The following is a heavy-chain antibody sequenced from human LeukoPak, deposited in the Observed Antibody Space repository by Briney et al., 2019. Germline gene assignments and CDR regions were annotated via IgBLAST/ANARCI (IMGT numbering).Heavy chain of an antibody. CDR2: ISSSGSTI. D-gene: IGHD5-24*01. J-gene: IGHJ4*02. V-gene: IGHV3-48*03. CDR1: GFTFSSYE. CDR3: ARDKRWLREVLYFDY. Sequence: GGSLRLSCAASGFTFSSYEMNWVRQAPGKGLEWVSYISSSGSTIYYADSVKGRFTISRDNAKNSLYLQMNSLRAEDTAVYYCARDKRWLREVLYFDYWGQGTLVTVSS.